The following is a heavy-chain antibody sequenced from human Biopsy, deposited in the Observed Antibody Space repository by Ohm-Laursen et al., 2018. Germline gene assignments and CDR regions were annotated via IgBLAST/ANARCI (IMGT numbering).Heavy chain of an antibody. V-gene: IGHV4-34*01. Sequence: SDTLSLTCAVSSGSISGNYWGWIRQPPGKGLEWMGEINHTGSTKYNPSLMSRVTISIDTSNSQFSLKLTPVTAADTAVYFCARARAYSDFWGGPKDYWGQGILVTVSS. CDR1: SGSISGNY. CDR2: INHTGST. J-gene: IGHJ4*02. CDR3: ARARAYSDFWGGPKDY. D-gene: IGHD3-3*01.